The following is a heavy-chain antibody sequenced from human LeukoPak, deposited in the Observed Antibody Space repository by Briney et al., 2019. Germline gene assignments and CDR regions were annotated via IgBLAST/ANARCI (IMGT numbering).Heavy chain of an antibody. Sequence: PSETLSLTCAVYGGSFSGYCWSWIRQPPGKGLEWIGEINHSGSTNYNPSLKSRVTISVDTSKNQFSLKLSSVTAADTAVYYCARGGTNVDTAMVKNFDYWGQGTLVTVSS. V-gene: IGHV4-34*01. CDR3: ARGGTNVDTAMVKNFDY. CDR2: INHSGST. J-gene: IGHJ4*02. D-gene: IGHD5-18*01. CDR1: GGSFSGYC.